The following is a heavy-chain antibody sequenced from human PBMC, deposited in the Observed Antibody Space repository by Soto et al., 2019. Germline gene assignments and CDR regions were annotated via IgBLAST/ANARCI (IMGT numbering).Heavy chain of an antibody. CDR2: IYYSGST. J-gene: IGHJ4*02. D-gene: IGHD6-19*01. V-gene: IGHV4-59*01. Sequence: SETLSLTCTVSGGSISSYYWSWIRQPPGKGLEWIGYIYYSGSTNYNPSLKSRVTISVDTSKNQFSLKLSSVTAADTAVYYCARGRVAVAGTAFDYWGQGTLVTVSS. CDR1: GGSISSYY. CDR3: ARGRVAVAGTAFDY.